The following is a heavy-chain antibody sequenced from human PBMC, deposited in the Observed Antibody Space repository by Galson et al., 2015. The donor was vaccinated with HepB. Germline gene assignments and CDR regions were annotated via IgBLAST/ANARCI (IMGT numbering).Heavy chain of an antibody. Sequence: SLRLSCAASGFTFGDYAMSWFRQAPGKGLEWVGFIRSKAYGGTTEYAASVKGRFTISRDDSKSIAYLQMNSLRTEDTAVYYCTRDPEAAAGTNWFDPWGQGTLVAVSS. V-gene: IGHV3-49*03. CDR1: GFTFGDYA. J-gene: IGHJ5*02. CDR3: TRDPEAAAGTNWFDP. CDR2: IRSKAYGGTT. D-gene: IGHD6-13*01.